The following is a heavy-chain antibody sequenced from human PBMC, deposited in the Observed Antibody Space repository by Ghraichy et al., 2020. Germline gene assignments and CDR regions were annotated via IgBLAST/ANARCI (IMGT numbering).Heavy chain of an antibody. CDR3: ERGGTTGYYYYGMDV. CDR1: GYTFTSYA. Sequence: ASVKVSCKASGYTFTSYAMHWVRQAPGQRLEWMGWINAGNGNTKYSQKFQGRVTITRDTSASTAYMELSSLRSEDTAVYYCERGGTTGYYYYGMDVWGQGTTVTVSS. J-gene: IGHJ6*02. V-gene: IGHV1-3*01. D-gene: IGHD3-16*01. CDR2: INAGNGNT.